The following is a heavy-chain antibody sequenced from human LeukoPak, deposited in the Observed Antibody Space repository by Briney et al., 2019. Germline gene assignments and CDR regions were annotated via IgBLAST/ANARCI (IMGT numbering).Heavy chain of an antibody. V-gene: IGHV4-59*08. J-gene: IGHJ4*02. CDR2: IYYSGST. D-gene: IGHD4-23*01. CDR3: ARTSYGGNSQYFDY. Sequence: SETLSLTCTVSGGSISSYYWSWIRQPPGKGLEWIGYIYYSGSTNYNPSLKSRVTISVDTSKNQFSLKLSSVTAADTAVYYCARTSYGGNSQYFDYWGQGTLVTVSS. CDR1: GGSISSYY.